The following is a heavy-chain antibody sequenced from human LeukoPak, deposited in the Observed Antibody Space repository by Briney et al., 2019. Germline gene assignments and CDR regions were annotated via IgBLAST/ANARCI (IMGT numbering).Heavy chain of an antibody. CDR1: GYSFSGNF. Sequence: ASVTVSCKASGYSFSGNFMHWVRQAPGQGLEWMGWINPNSGGTKYAQKFQGRVTMTRDTSISTAYMELSSLRSEDTAVYYCASRIAGGYNYPFDYWGQGTLVTVSS. J-gene: IGHJ4*02. D-gene: IGHD5-24*01. V-gene: IGHV1-2*02. CDR2: INPNSGGT. CDR3: ASRIAGGYNYPFDY.